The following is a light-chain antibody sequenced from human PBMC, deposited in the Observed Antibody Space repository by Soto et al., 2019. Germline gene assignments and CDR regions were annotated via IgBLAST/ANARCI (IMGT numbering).Light chain of an antibody. CDR1: QGISSN. CDR2: GAS. Sequence: DIQLTQSPSFLSASVVDRVDINFLASQGISSNLAWYQQKPGRAPKLLIFGASTLQSGVPSRFSGSGSGTDFTLTIRSLQPEDFATYFCQKLNAYPPWKFGQGTKVDI. V-gene: IGKV1-9*01. J-gene: IGKJ1*01. CDR3: QKLNAYPPWK.